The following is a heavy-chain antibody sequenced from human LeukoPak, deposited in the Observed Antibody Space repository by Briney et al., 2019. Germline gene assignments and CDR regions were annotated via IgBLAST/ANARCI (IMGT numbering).Heavy chain of an antibody. CDR1: GFTFSSYT. CDR3: NTIFYGSGSLDY. CDR2: IKSKTDGGTT. D-gene: IGHD3-10*01. V-gene: IGHV3-15*01. Sequence: GGSLRLSCAASGFTFSSYTMSWVRQAPARGLEWVGRIKSKTDGGTTDYAAPVKGTFTISRDESKNMLYLQMNSLKVEDTAVYYCNTIFYGSGSLDYWGQETLVTVSS. J-gene: IGHJ4*02.